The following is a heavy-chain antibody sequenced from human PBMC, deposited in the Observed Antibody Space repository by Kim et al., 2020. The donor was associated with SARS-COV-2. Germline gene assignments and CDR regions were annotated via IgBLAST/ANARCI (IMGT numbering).Heavy chain of an antibody. Sequence: STYYAASVKGRFTISRDNSKNTLYLQMKSLRAEDTAVYYCAKDRGGRFDYWGQGTLVTVSS. CDR2: ST. V-gene: IGHV3-23*01. J-gene: IGHJ4*02. D-gene: IGHD3-10*01. CDR3: AKDRGGRFDY.